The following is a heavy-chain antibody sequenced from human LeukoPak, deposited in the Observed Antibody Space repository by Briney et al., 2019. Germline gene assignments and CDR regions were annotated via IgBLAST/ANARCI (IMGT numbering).Heavy chain of an antibody. J-gene: IGHJ4*02. D-gene: IGHD1-1*01. Sequence: GGSLRLLCAASGFTDSSKYMSSVRQAPGKGLEWVSVIYSGGSTYYADSVKGRFTISRDNSKNTLYLQMNSLRAEETDVYYCARESPVGTFDYLGQGTLVTVSS. CDR3: ARESPVGTFDY. V-gene: IGHV3-66*01. CDR2: IYSGGST. CDR1: GFTDSSKY.